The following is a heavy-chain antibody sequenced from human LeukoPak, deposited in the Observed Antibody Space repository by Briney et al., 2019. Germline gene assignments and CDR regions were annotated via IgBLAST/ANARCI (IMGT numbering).Heavy chain of an antibody. J-gene: IGHJ5*02. CDR3: ARGGLRYFDWLFGRNWFDP. Sequence: SVKVSCKASGGTFSSYAISWVRQAPGQGLEWMGGIIPIFGTANYAQKFQGRVTITADESTSTAYMELSSLRSEDTAVYYCARGGLRYFDWLFGRNWFDPWGQGTLVTVSS. D-gene: IGHD3-9*01. CDR1: GGTFSSYA. V-gene: IGHV1-69*13. CDR2: IIPIFGTA.